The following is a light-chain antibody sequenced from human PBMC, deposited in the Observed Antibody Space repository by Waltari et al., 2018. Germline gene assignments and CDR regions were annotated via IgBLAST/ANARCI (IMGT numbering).Light chain of an antibody. J-gene: IGLJ2*01. Sequence: SYDLTQPPPVSMSPGQTARSTCYGDALPKQFAYWYQQKPGQAPVLVIHRDNERPSGIPERFAGSSSGTTVTLTISAVQAEDEGDYYCQSADSVGNVIFGGGTKLTVL. V-gene: IGLV3-25*03. CDR2: RDN. CDR1: ALPKQF. CDR3: QSADSVGNVI.